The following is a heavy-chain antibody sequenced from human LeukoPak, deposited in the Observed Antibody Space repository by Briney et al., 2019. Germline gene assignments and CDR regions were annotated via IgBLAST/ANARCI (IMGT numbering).Heavy chain of an antibody. CDR3: ARTDYDSSGYHLDY. J-gene: IGHJ4*02. CDR2: IYYSGST. V-gene: IGHV4-31*03. Sequence: SQTLSLTCTVSGGSISSGGYYWSWIRQHPGKGLEWIGYIYYSGSTYYNPSLKSRVTISVDTSKNQFSLKLSSVTAADTAVHYCARTDYDSSGYHLDYWGQGTLVTVSS. D-gene: IGHD3-22*01. CDR1: GGSISSGGYY.